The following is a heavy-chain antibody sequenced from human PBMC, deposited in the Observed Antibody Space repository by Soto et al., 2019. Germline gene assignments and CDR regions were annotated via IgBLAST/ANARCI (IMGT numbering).Heavy chain of an antibody. J-gene: IGHJ5*02. D-gene: IGHD6-13*01. CDR2: IWYDGSNK. V-gene: IGHV3-33*01. CDR3: ARDNNPDSSSWYVPGNWFDP. Sequence: HPVGSLRLSCAASGFTFSSYGMHWVRQAPGKGLEWVAVIWYDGSNKYYADSVKGRFTISRDNSKNTLYLQMNSLRAEDTAVYYCARDNNPDSSSWYVPGNWFDPWGQGTLVTVSS. CDR1: GFTFSSYG.